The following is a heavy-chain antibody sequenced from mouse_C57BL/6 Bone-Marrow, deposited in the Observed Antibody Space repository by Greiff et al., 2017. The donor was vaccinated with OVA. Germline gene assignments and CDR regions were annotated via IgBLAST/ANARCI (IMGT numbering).Heavy chain of an antibody. J-gene: IGHJ2*01. CDR2: IDPANGDT. CDR3: TPIYFDY. D-gene: IGHD6-5*01. CDR1: GFNITDDY. V-gene: IGHV14-4*01. Sequence: VQLQQPGAELVRPGASVKLSCTASGFNITDDYMHWVKQRPEQGLEWIGWIDPANGDTEYAPKFPGKATITADTSSNTAYLQLSSLTSEDTAVYYCTPIYFDYWGQGTTLTVSS.